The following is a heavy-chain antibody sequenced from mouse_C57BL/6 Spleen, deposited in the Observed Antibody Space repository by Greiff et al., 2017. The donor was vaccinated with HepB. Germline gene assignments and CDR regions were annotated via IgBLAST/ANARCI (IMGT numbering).Heavy chain of an antibody. CDR3: ARDGGDSSGPWFAY. V-gene: IGHV5-4*01. D-gene: IGHD3-2*02. CDR2: ISDGSSYT. CDR1: GFTFSSSA. J-gene: IGHJ3*01. Sequence: VQLKESVGGLVKPGGSLKLSCAASGFTFSSSAMPWVRQTPEKRLEWVATISDGSSYTYYPDNVEGRFTISRDNAKNNLYLQMSHLKSEDTAMYYCARDGGDSSGPWFAYWGQGTLVTVSA.